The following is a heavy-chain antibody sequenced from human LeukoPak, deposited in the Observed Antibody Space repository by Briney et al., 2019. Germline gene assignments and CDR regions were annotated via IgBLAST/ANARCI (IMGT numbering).Heavy chain of an antibody. CDR1: GYTFTSYA. D-gene: IGHD6-19*01. CDR3: AGDQAYGIAVAGTYYYGMDV. CDR2: INAGNGNT. Sequence: ASVKVSCKASGYTFTSYAMHWVRQAPGQRLEWMGWINAGNGNTKYSQKFQGRVTITRDTSASTAYMELSSLRSEDTAVYYCAGDQAYGIAVAGTYYYGMDVWGKGTTVTVSS. V-gene: IGHV1-3*01. J-gene: IGHJ6*04.